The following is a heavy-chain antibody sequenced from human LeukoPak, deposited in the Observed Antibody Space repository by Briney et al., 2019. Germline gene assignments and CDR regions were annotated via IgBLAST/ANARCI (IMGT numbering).Heavy chain of an antibody. Sequence: PGGSLRLSCASSGFTFSSYTMNWVRQAPGKGLAWVSSISSSSTYINYADSVKGRFTISRDNNKKSLYLQMNSLRAEDTALYYCAKPHLPGVATPYFDYWGQGTLVTVSS. J-gene: IGHJ4*02. CDR2: ISSSSTYI. D-gene: IGHD5-12*01. CDR1: GFTFSSYT. CDR3: AKPHLPGVATPYFDY. V-gene: IGHV3-21*04.